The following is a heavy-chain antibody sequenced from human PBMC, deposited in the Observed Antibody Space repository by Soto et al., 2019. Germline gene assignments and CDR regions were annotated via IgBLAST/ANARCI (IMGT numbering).Heavy chain of an antibody. V-gene: IGHV3-23*01. D-gene: IGHD6-13*01. CDR3: ARRGPGTYFDY. Sequence: EVQLLDSGGGLVQPGGSLRLSCAASGFTFSSYAMNWVRQAPGKGLEWVSVISGSGDSTYYAYSVKGRFTISRDNSKNTLYLQMNRLRTEDTAVYYCARRGPGTYFDYWGQGTLVTVSS. CDR2: ISGSGDST. CDR1: GFTFSSYA. J-gene: IGHJ4*02.